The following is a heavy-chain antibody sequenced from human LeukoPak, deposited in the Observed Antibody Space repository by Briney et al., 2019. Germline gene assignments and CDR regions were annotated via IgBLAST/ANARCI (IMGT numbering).Heavy chain of an antibody. CDR2: IKSKTDGGTT. V-gene: IGHV3-15*01. D-gene: IGHD2-2*01. Sequence: GGSRRLSSAASGVTFINAWMSWLRHAPGKGLEWVGRIKSKTDGGTTDYAAPVKGRFTISRDDSKNTLYLQMNSLKTEDTAVYYCTTDTLGYCSSTSCPKPNYYYYYGMDVWGKGTTVTVSS. J-gene: IGHJ6*04. CDR3: TTDTLGYCSSTSCPKPNYYYYYGMDV. CDR1: GVTFINAW.